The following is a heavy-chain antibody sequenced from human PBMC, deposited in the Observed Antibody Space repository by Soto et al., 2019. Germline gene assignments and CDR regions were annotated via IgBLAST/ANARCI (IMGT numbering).Heavy chain of an antibody. CDR3: ARDGDGGSDCKALDY. Sequence: GGSLRLLCAASGFVFSSYAMHWVRQAPGKGLEWVAVISCDGINKYYADSVKGRFTISRDNSKNTLYLQMNSLRTEDTAVYYCARDGDGGSDCKALDYWGQGTLVTVSS. D-gene: IGHD2-21*02. J-gene: IGHJ4*02. CDR2: ISCDGINK. CDR1: GFVFSSYA. V-gene: IGHV3-30*01.